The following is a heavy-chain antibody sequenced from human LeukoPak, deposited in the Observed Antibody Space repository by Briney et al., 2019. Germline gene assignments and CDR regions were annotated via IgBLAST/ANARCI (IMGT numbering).Heavy chain of an antibody. V-gene: IGHV3-48*04. Sequence: GGSLRLSCAASGFTFSSYSMKWVRQAPGKGLEWVSYISSSSSTIYYADSVKGRFTISRDNAKNSLYLQMNSLRAEDTAVYYCARDSIAYCSSSSCYTEEYFDYWGQGTLVTVSS. D-gene: IGHD2-2*02. CDR3: ARDSIAYCSSSSCYTEEYFDY. CDR1: GFTFSSYS. J-gene: IGHJ4*02. CDR2: ISSSSSTI.